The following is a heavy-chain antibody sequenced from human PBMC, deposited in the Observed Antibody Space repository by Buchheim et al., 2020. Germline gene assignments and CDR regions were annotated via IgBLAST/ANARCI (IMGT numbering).Heavy chain of an antibody. CDR3: ARKRIQYQLDQQDYYYGMDV. D-gene: IGHD2-2*01. CDR1: GGNFSSYA. CDR2: IIPIFGTA. J-gene: IGHJ6*02. V-gene: IGHV1-69*01. Sequence: QVQLVQSGAEVKKPGSSVKVSCKASGGNFSSYAISWVRQAPGQGLEWMGGIIPIFGTANYAQKFQGRVTITADESTSTAYMELSSLRSEDTAVYYCARKRIQYQLDQQDYYYGMDVWGQGTT.